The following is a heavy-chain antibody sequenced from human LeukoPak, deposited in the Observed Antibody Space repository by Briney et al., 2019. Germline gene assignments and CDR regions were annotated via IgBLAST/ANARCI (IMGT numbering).Heavy chain of an antibody. CDR1: GGSISSYY. V-gene: IGHV4-59*01. CDR3: ARDKVAYCGGDCQSHYFDY. J-gene: IGHJ4*02. D-gene: IGHD2-21*02. Sequence: SETLSLTCTVSGGSISSYYWSWIRQPPGKGLEWIGYIYYSGSTNYNPSLKSRVTISVDTSKNQFSLKLSSVTAADTAVYYCARDKVAYCGGDCQSHYFDYRGQGTLVTVSS. CDR2: IYYSGST.